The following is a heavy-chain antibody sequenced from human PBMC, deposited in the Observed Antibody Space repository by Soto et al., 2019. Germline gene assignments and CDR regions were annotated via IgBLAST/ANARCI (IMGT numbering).Heavy chain of an antibody. D-gene: IGHD3-3*01. CDR1: GFSITSGFY. V-gene: IGHV4-38-2*02. CDR2: VYYSGST. Sequence: PSETLSLTCSVSGFSITSGFYWGWIRQPPGKGLEWIGSVYYSGSTYYNPSLKSRVTISVDTSKNQFSLKLSSVTAADTAVYYCARVLTKYYDFWSGYTIMNWFDPWGQGTLVTVSS. CDR3: ARVLTKYYDFWSGYTIMNWFDP. J-gene: IGHJ5*02.